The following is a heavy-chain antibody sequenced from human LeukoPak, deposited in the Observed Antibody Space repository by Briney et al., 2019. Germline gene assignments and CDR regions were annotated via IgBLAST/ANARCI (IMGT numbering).Heavy chain of an antibody. CDR2: IYYSGST. CDR3: ARASTLRYFDWLLSDAFDI. D-gene: IGHD3-9*01. CDR1: GGSFSGYY. V-gene: IGHV4-34*01. Sequence: SETLSLTCAVYGGSFSGYYWSWIRQPPGKGLEWIGSIYYSGSTYYNPSLKSRVTISVDTSKNQFSLKLSSVTAADTAVYYCARASTLRYFDWLLSDAFDIWGQGTMVTVSS. J-gene: IGHJ3*02.